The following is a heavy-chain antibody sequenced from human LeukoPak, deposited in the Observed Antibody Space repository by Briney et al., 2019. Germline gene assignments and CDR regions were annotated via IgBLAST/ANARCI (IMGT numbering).Heavy chain of an antibody. CDR3: AKSSPMTMVRGANDY. CDR2: ISGSGDST. D-gene: IGHD3-10*01. CDR1: GFTFISYS. J-gene: IGHJ4*02. V-gene: IGHV3-23*01. Sequence: GGVLRISSAAPGFTFISYSLSLGRQGPRKGVGWGSRISGSGDSTYYADSVKGRFTISRDNSVNTLYLQMNSLRAEDTAVYYCAKSSPMTMVRGANDYWGQGTLVTVSS.